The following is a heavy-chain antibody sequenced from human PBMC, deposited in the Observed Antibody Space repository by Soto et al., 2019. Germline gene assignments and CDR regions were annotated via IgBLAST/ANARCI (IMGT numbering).Heavy chain of an antibody. CDR1: GFTFSSYG. D-gene: IGHD1-26*01. V-gene: IGHV3-30*18. Sequence: PGGSLRLSCAASGFTFSSYGMHWVRQAPGKGLEWVAVISYDGSNKYYADSVKGRFTISRDNSKNTLYLQMNSLRAEDTAVYYCAKHRRRSSYYYYGMDVWGQGTTVTVSS. CDR3: AKHRRRSSYYYYGMDV. J-gene: IGHJ6*02. CDR2: ISYDGSNK.